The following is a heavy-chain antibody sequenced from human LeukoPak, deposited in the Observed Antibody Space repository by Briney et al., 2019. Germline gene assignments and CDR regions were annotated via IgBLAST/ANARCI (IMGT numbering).Heavy chain of an antibody. J-gene: IGHJ2*01. CDR3: AKYGDSWYFDL. D-gene: IGHD4-17*01. V-gene: IGHV4-59*08. CDR2: IYYSGSA. CDR1: GGSISRYF. Sequence: ASETLSLTCTVSGGSISRYFWSWIRQPPGKGLEWIGYIYYSGSANYNPSLKSRVTISVDTSKNQFSLKLSSVTAADTAVYYCAKYGDSWYFDLWGRGTLVTVSS.